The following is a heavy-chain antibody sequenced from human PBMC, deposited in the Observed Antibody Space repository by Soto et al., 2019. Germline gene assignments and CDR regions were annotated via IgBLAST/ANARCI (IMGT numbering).Heavy chain of an antibody. D-gene: IGHD3-22*01. V-gene: IGHV1-2*04. J-gene: IGHJ3*02. Sequence: ASVKVSCKASGYTFTGYYMHWVRQAPGQGLEWMGWINPNSGGTNYAQKFQGWVTMTRDTSISTAYMELSRLRSDDTAVYYCAREVSTMIVVPGAFDIWGQGTMVTVSS. CDR2: INPNSGGT. CDR1: GYTFTGYY. CDR3: AREVSTMIVVPGAFDI.